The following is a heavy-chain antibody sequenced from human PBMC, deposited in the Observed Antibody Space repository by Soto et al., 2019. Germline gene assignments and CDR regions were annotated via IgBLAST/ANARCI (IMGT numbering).Heavy chain of an antibody. D-gene: IGHD3-9*01. V-gene: IGHV3-23*01. Sequence: EHGGQLVQPGESLRLSCAPSGFTFRTFTMNWVRQAPGKGLAWVSGIIGGDGDKFYSDSVKGGFTICRNNSKDMLFLEMSSLRVDDTAVYYCEKDRDPDVIWTFDSWGQGTLVTVSS. J-gene: IGHJ5*01. CDR1: GFTFRTFT. CDR3: EKDRDPDVIWTFDS. CDR2: IIGGDGDK.